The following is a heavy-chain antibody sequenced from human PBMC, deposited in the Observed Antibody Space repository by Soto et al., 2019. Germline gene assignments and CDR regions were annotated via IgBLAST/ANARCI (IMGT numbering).Heavy chain of an antibody. CDR1: GGSISSGGYY. J-gene: IGHJ4*02. CDR3: ARGDGGWNYFTPPAPFDY. CDR2: IYYSGST. D-gene: IGHD1-7*01. V-gene: IGHV4-31*03. Sequence: SETLSLTCTVSGGSISSGGYYWSWIRQHPGKGLEWIGYIYYSGSTYYNPSLKSRVTISVDTSKNQFSLKLSSVTAADTAVYYCARGDGGWNYFTPPAPFDYWGQGTLVTVSS.